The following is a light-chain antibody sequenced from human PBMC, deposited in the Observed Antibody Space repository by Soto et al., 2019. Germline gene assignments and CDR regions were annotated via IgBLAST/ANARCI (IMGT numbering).Light chain of an antibody. CDR1: SGHSRYD. CDR3: HTWGTGIQV. CDR2: VKSDGRH. V-gene: IGLV4-69*01. Sequence: QSVLTQSPSASASLGASVKLTCTLSSGHSRYDIAWHQQQPEKGPRFLMKVKSDGRHSKGDAIPDRFSGSSSGAERYLTISSLQSEDEADYYCHTWGTGIQVFGGGTKLTVL. J-gene: IGLJ2*01.